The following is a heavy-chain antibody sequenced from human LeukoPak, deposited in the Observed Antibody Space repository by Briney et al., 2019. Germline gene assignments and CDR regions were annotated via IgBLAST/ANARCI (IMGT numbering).Heavy chain of an antibody. Sequence: ASVKVCCKASGYTFTGYYMHWVRQAPGQGLEWMGWINPNSGGTNYAQEFQGRVTMTRDTSISTAYMELRRLRSDDTAVYYCARTLPLVPEGGYGSRAFDIWAQGTMVSVSS. J-gene: IGHJ3*02. CDR3: ARTLPLVPEGGYGSRAFDI. CDR2: INPNSGGT. CDR1: GYTFTGYY. V-gene: IGHV1-2*02. D-gene: IGHD3-10*01.